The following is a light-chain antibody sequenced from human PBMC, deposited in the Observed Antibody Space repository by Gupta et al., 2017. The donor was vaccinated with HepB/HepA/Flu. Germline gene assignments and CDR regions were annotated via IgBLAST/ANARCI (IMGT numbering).Light chain of an antibody. J-gene: IGKJ2*01. Sequence: EIVLTQSPGTLSLSPGERATLSCRASRSVSSNSLAWYQQKPGQAPRLLIYGASSRATGIPDRFSGCGSGTDFTLTINKLEPEDFVVYYRQQESRSPQTFGQGTKLEIK. CDR1: RSVSSNS. CDR2: GAS. V-gene: IGKV3-20*01. CDR3: QQESRSPQT.